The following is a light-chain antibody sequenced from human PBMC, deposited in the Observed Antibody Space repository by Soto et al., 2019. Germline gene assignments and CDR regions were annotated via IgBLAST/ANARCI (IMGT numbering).Light chain of an antibody. CDR2: EGT. Sequence: LTQPASVSGSPGQSIAISCTGTSSDVGNYNLVSWYQQHPGKAPKLMIYEGTKRPSGVSDRFSGSKSGNTASLTISGLQAEDEADYYCCSYASSSTYVFGTGTKVTVL. J-gene: IGLJ1*01. V-gene: IGLV2-23*01. CDR1: SSDVGNYNL. CDR3: CSYASSSTYV.